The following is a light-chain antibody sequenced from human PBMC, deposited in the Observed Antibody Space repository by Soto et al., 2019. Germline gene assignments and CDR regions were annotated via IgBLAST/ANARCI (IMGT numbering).Light chain of an antibody. CDR3: QDYSTSFRP. Sequence: QMSQSPATLSGPVGDRVTITCRASQTISSWLAWYQQKPGKAPKLLIYKASTLKSGVPSRFSGSGSGTEFTLTISSLQPDDFATYYCQDYSTSFRPFGQGTKADIK. V-gene: IGKV1-5*03. CDR2: KAS. J-gene: IGKJ1*01. CDR1: QTISSW.